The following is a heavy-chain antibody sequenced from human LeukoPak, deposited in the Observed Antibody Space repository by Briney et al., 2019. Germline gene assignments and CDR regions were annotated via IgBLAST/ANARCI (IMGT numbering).Heavy chain of an antibody. J-gene: IGHJ3*02. CDR1: GFTFSSYA. CDR2: ISGSGGST. D-gene: IGHD3-3*01. CDR3: AKALTYYDFWSGYSYSSNDAFDI. V-gene: IGHV3-23*01. Sequence: GGSLRLSCAASGFTFSSYAMSWVRQAPGKGLEWVSAISGSGGSTYYADSVKGRFTISRDNSKNTLYLQMNSLRAEDTAVYYCAKALTYYDFWSGYSYSSNDAFDIWGQGTMVTVSS.